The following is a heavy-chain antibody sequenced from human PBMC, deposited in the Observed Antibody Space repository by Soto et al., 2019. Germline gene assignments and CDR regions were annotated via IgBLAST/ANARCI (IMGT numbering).Heavy chain of an antibody. CDR3: ARLYDFDWFDP. CDR2: ISANSGNT. Sequence: ASVKVSCKASGYTFTGYYMHWVRQAPGQGLEWMGWISANSGNTNYAQKLQGRVAMTTDTSTSTAYMELRSLRSDDTAVYYCARLYDFDWFDPWGQGTLVNVSS. J-gene: IGHJ5*02. D-gene: IGHD3-3*01. CDR1: GYTFTGYY. V-gene: IGHV1-18*04.